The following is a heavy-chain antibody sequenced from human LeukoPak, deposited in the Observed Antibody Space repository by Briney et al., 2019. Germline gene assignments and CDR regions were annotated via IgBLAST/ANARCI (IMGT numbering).Heavy chain of an antibody. D-gene: IGHD4-17*01. V-gene: IGHV4-59*01. CDR1: GGSISSYY. CDR3: ARDPFGDYDPYFDY. Sequence: SETLSLTCTVSGGSISSYYWSWIRQPPGKGLEWIGYIYYSGSTNYNPSLKSRVTISVDTSKNQFSLKLSSVTAADTAVYYCARDPFGDYDPYFDYWGQGTLVTVSS. CDR2: IYYSGST. J-gene: IGHJ4*02.